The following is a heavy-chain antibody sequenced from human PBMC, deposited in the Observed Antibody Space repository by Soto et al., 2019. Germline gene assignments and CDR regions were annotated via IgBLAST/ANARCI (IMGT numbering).Heavy chain of an antibody. CDR2: IWYDGSNK. V-gene: IGHV3-33*01. CDR3: ARALIPRHHTYGSGSYYLYYYGMDV. J-gene: IGHJ6*02. Sequence: GGSLRLSCAASGFTFSSYGMHWVRQAPGKGLEWVAVIWYDGSNKYYADSVKGRFTISRDNSKNTLYLQMNSLRAEDTAVYYCARALIPRHHTYGSGSYYLYYYGMDVWGQGTTVTVSS. CDR1: GFTFSSYG. D-gene: IGHD3-10*01.